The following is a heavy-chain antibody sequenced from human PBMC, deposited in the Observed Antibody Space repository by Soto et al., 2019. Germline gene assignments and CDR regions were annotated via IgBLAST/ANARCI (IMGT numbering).Heavy chain of an antibody. V-gene: IGHV3-23*01. J-gene: IGHJ5*02. CDR2: ISGSGDRT. CDR3: VKERSGHSYADA. Sequence: EVHLLESGGGLVQPGGSLRLSCAASGFTFSNYAMSWLRQPPGKGLEWVSAISGSGDRTYYADSVKGRFTISRDNSKNTLYLQMNSLRAEGSAVYYCVKERSGHSYADAWGQGTLVTVSS. D-gene: IGHD5-18*01. CDR1: GFTFSNYA.